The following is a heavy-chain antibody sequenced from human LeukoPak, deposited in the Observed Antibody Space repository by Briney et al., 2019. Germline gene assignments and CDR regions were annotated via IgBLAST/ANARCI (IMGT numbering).Heavy chain of an antibody. CDR3: AKARYCSSTSCTRSFDY. J-gene: IGHJ4*02. CDR1: GFTFDDYA. V-gene: IGHV3-9*01. CDR2: ISWNSGSI. Sequence: GGSLRLSCAASGFTFDDYAMHWVRQAPGKGLEWGSGISWNSGSIGYADSVKGRFTISRDNAKNSLYLQMNSLRAEDTALYYCAKARYCSSTSCTRSFDYWGQGTLVTVSS. D-gene: IGHD2-2*01.